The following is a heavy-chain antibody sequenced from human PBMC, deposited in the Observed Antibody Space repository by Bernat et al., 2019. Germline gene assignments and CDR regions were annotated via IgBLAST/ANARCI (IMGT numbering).Heavy chain of an antibody. J-gene: IGHJ5*02. CDR3: ARAKPGVGWFDP. CDR2: IIPIFGTA. D-gene: IGHD3-10*01. V-gene: IGHV1-69*01. Sequence: QVQLVQSGAEVKKPGASVKVSCKASGYTFTGYYMHWVRQAPGQGLEWMGGIIPIFGTANYAQKFQGRVTITADESTSTAYMGMSSLRSEDTAVYYCARAKPGVGWFDPWGQGTLVTVSS. CDR1: GYTFTGYY.